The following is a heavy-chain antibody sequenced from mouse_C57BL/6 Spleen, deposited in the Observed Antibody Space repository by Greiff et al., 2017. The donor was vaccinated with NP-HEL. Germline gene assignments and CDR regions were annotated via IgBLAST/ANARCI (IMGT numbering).Heavy chain of an antibody. D-gene: IGHD2-3*01. CDR2: IYPGDGDT. CDR3: AAYDGYYSWYFDV. Sequence: QVQLQQSGPELVKPGASVKISCKASGYAFSSSWMNWVKQRPGKGLEWIGRIYPGDGDTNYNGKFKGKATLTADKASSTAYMQLSSLTSEDSAVYFCAAYDGYYSWYFDVWGTGTTVTVSS. V-gene: IGHV1-82*01. J-gene: IGHJ1*03. CDR1: GYAFSSSW.